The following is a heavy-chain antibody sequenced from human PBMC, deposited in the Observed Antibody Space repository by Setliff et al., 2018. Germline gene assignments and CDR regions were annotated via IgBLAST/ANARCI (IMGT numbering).Heavy chain of an antibody. Sequence: GASVKVSCKASGGTFSSYAISWVRQAPGQGLEWMGRIIPIFGTANYAQRFQGRVTITADISTTTAYMEVSSLKPDDAAVYYCAAGPIAGSGTYFGESWGQGTLVTVSS. CDR3: AAGPIAGSGTYFGES. CDR1: GGTFSSYA. J-gene: IGHJ5*02. CDR2: IIPIFGTA. V-gene: IGHV1-69*06. D-gene: IGHD3-10*01.